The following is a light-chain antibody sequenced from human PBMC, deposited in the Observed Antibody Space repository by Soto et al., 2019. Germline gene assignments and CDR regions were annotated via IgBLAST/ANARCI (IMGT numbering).Light chain of an antibody. CDR1: SSNIGAGFD. Sequence: QSVLTQPPSVSGAPGQRVTISCTGSSSNIGAGFDVHWYQQLPGTTPKLLIYGNSNRPSGVPDRFSGSKSATSASLAITGLQAEDEADYYGQSYDNSPGAYVVFGGGTKLTVL. CDR3: QSYDNSPGAYVV. V-gene: IGLV1-40*01. J-gene: IGLJ2*01. CDR2: GNS.